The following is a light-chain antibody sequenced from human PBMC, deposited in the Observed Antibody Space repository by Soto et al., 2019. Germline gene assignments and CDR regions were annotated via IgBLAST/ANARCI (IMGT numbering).Light chain of an antibody. V-gene: IGKV3-15*01. CDR1: QSVSIN. CDR2: GAS. CDR3: QQYNNWPRT. J-gene: IGKJ1*01. Sequence: EIVMTQSPATLSVSPGERATLSFRASQSVSINLAWYQQKPGQAPRLLIYGASSRATGIPARFSGSGSGTEFTLTISSLQSEDSAVYFCQQYNNWPRTFGQGTKVDI.